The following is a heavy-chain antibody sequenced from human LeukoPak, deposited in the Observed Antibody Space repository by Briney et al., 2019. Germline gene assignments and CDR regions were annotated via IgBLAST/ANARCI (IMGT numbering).Heavy chain of an antibody. CDR2: IYYSGST. D-gene: IGHD5-18*01. CDR1: GGSISSYY. J-gene: IGHJ4*02. CDR3: ARQDTAMVTDY. V-gene: IGHV4-59*08. Sequence: SETLSLTCTVSGGSISSYYWSWIRQPPGKGLEWIGYIYYSGSTNYNPSLKSRVTISVDTSKNQFSLKLSSVTAADTAVYYCARQDTAMVTDYWGQGTLVTVSS.